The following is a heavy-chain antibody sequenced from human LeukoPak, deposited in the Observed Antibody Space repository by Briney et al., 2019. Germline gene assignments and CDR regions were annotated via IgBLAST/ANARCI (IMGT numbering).Heavy chain of an antibody. V-gene: IGHV5-51*01. D-gene: IGHD3-10*01. CDR3: ARRSGHGSGSYYLFDY. CDR1: VYSFSNYW. CDR2: IYPGDSDC. Sequence: GESLKISCKGSVYSFSNYWSGCVRQIPGKALEWMGIIYPGDSDCRYRPSFQGPVNISADKSIRPAYLQWSSLKASETAMYYCARRSGHGSGSYYLFDYWGQGTLVTVSS. J-gene: IGHJ4*02.